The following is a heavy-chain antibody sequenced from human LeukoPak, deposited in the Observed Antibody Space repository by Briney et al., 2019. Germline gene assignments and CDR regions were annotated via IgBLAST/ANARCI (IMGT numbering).Heavy chain of an antibody. CDR3: ARHGLLEWLLVEVLGDV. D-gene: IGHD3-3*01. V-gene: IGHV4-39*01. CDR2: IYYSGST. Sequence: PSETLSLTCTVSGGSISSSSYYWGWIRQPPGRGLEWIGSIYYSGSTYYNPSLKSRVTISVDTSKNQFSLKLSSVTAADTAVYYCARHGLLEWLLVEVLGDVWGQGTTVTVSS. CDR1: GGSISSSSYY. J-gene: IGHJ6*02.